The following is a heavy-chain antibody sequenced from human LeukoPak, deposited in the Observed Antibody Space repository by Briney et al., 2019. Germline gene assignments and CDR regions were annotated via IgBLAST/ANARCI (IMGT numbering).Heavy chain of an antibody. Sequence: SETLSLTCTVSGGSISSYYWSWIRQPPGKGLEWIGYIYYSGSTNYNPSLKSRVTISVDTSKNQFSLKLSSVTAADTAVYYCARAVFQTEGWAFDIWGQGTMVTVSS. CDR1: GGSISSYY. D-gene: IGHD1-14*01. CDR2: IYYSGST. J-gene: IGHJ3*02. CDR3: ARAVFQTEGWAFDI. V-gene: IGHV4-59*01.